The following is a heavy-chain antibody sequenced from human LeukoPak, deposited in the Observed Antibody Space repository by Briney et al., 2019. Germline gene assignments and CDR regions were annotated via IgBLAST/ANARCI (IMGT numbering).Heavy chain of an antibody. Sequence: GGSLTLSCAASGFTFSSYWKHWVRQVPGEGLVWGARINNDGTRTDCADSVKGRYTISSDNAQRTLHLQMNSLRAEDTAVYYCARDGDWAAAAGIGWFKYYYGMDVWGQGTTVTVSS. D-gene: IGHD6-13*01. CDR3: ARDGDWAAAAGIGWFKYYYGMDV. V-gene: IGHV3-74*01. J-gene: IGHJ6*02. CDR1: GFTFSSYW. CDR2: INNDGTRT.